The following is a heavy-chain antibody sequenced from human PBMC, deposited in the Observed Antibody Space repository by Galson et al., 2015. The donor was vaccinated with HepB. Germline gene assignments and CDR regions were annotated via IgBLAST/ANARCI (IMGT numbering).Heavy chain of an antibody. CDR1: GYTFTNYY. V-gene: IGHV1-46*03. D-gene: IGHD4-23*01. J-gene: IGHJ4*02. CDR3: TKGYYGGNSGRFYY. Sequence: SVKVSCKASGYTFTNYYIHWVRQAPGQGLEWMGIINPSGGSTSYAQKFQGRVTMTRDTSTSTVYMELTSLRSEDTAVYYCTKGYYGGNSGRFYYWGQGTLVTVSS. CDR2: INPSGGST.